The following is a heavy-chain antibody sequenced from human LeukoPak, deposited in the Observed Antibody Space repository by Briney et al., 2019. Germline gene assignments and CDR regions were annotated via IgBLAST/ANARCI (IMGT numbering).Heavy chain of an antibody. J-gene: IGHJ4*02. D-gene: IGHD3-10*01. CDR2: ISGSGGST. V-gene: IGHV3-23*01. Sequence: GGSLRLSCAASGFIFSDYYMSWIRDTPGKGLEWVSAISGSGGSTYYADSVKGRFTISRDNSKNTLYLQTNSLRAEDTAVYYCAKDRRAGSYDYWGQGTLVTVSS. CDR3: AKDRRAGSYDY. CDR1: GFIFSDYY.